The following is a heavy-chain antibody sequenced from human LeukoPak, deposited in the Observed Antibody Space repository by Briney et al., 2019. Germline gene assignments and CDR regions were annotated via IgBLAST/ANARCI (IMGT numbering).Heavy chain of an antibody. CDR1: GGSISSTSNYY. Sequence: PSETLSLTCTVSGGSISSTSNYYWDWIRQPPGKGLEWIGYIYYSGSPNYNPSLKSRVTISEDTSKNQFSLKLRSATAADTAVYYCARRDSSRGMSAFDIWGQGKMVTVSS. D-gene: IGHD3-22*01. CDR3: ARRDSSRGMSAFDI. J-gene: IGHJ3*02. CDR2: IYYSGSP. V-gene: IGHV4-61*05.